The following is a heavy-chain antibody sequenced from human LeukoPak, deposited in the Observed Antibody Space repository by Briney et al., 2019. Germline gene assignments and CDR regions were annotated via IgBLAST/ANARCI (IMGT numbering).Heavy chain of an antibody. CDR3: ARDGTSTDDY. CDR1: GYTFSNFG. V-gene: IGHV1-18*01. D-gene: IGHD2-2*01. Sequence: ASVKVSCKASGYTFSNFGISWVRQAPGQGLEWMGWISGNNDNPNYGQKFQGRLTVTTDSSTNAAYMELRNLRSDDTAVYYCARDGTSTDDYWGQGTLVTVSS. J-gene: IGHJ4*02. CDR2: ISGNNDNP.